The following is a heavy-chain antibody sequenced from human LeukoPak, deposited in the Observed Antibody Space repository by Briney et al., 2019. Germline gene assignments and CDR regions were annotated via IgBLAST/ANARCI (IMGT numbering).Heavy chain of an antibody. Sequence: GGSLRLSCAASGFTFSSYEMNWVRQAPGKGLEWVSYISSSGSTIYYADSVKGRFTISRDYAKNSLYLQMNSLRAEDTAVYYCARVRDSSSPFDYWGQGTLVTVSS. D-gene: IGHD6-13*01. J-gene: IGHJ4*02. CDR2: ISSSGSTI. V-gene: IGHV3-48*03. CDR1: GFTFSSYE. CDR3: ARVRDSSSPFDY.